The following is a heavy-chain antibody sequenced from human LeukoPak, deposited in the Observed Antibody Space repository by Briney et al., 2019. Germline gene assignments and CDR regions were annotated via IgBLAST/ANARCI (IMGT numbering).Heavy chain of an antibody. J-gene: IGHJ5*02. CDR3: ARDMFTAMVTWGGFDP. CDR1: GFTFSDYY. D-gene: IGHD5-18*01. V-gene: IGHV3-11*01. Sequence: PGGSLRLSCAASGFTFSDYYMSWIRQAPGKGLEWVSYISSSGSTIYYADSVKGRFTISRDNAKNSLYLQMNSLRAEDPAVYYCARDMFTAMVTWGGFDPWGQGTLVTVSS. CDR2: ISSSGSTI.